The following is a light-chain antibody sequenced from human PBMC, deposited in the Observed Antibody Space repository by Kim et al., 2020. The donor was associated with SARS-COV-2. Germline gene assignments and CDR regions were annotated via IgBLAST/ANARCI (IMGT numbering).Light chain of an antibody. Sequence: SPGEGASLSCRTSQRIDTTYFAWYQRKPGQAPRLLIDGTVTRATGIPDRFSGSGSGTVFTLTISRLEPEDSAVYYCQQYDTSPITFGQGTRLEIK. V-gene: IGKV3-20*01. CDR3: QQYDTSPIT. J-gene: IGKJ5*01. CDR1: QRIDTTY. CDR2: GTV.